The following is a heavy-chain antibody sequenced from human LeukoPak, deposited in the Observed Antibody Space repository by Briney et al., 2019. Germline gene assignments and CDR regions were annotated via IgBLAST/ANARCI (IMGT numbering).Heavy chain of an antibody. Sequence: GGSLRLSCTASGFTFGDFAMSWFRQAPGKGLEWVSSISSSSSYMYYADSVKGRFTISRDNAKNSLYLQMNSLRAEDTAVYYCASAGLVYSSGWYLETPFDYWGQGTLVTVSS. CDR3: ASAGLVYSSGWYLETPFDY. CDR2: ISSSSSYM. J-gene: IGHJ4*02. V-gene: IGHV3-21*01. CDR1: GFTFGDFA. D-gene: IGHD6-13*01.